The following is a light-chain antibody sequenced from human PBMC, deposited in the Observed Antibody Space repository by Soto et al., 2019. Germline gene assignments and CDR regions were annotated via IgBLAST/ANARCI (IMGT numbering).Light chain of an antibody. Sequence: EIVLTQSPGTLSLSTGERATLXXSASQSVSSSYLAWYQQKPGQAPRXXIYGASSRATGIPDRFSGSGSGTDFTLTISRLEPEDFAVYYCQQYGSSPITFGQGTRLDIK. V-gene: IGKV3-20*01. CDR1: QSVSSSY. CDR3: QQYGSSPIT. J-gene: IGKJ5*01. CDR2: GAS.